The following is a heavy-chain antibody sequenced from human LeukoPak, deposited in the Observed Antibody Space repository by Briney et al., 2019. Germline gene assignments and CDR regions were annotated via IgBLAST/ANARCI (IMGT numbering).Heavy chain of an antibody. CDR2: IKSKADGETT. D-gene: IGHD3-10*01. J-gene: IGHJ4*02. CDR1: GFSFTNAW. Sequence: PGGSLRLSCAASGFSFTNAWMTWVRQPPGKGLEWVGRIKSKADGETTDYAAPVKGRFTMSRVDSKATLYLQMNYLITEDTAVYYCTTDLGITMIRGVIVSWGQGTLVTVSS. CDR3: TTDLGITMIRGVIVS. V-gene: IGHV3-15*01.